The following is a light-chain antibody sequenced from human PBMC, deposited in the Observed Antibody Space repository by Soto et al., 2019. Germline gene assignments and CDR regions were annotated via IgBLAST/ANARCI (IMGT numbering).Light chain of an antibody. CDR1: QSISSY. CDR3: QQSYSTHSIT. Sequence: DIQMTQSPSSLSASVGDRVTITCRESQSISSYLNWYQQKPGKAPKLLIYAASSLQSGVPSRFSGSGSGTDFTLTISSLQPEDFATYYCQQSYSTHSITFGQGTRLETK. V-gene: IGKV1-39*01. J-gene: IGKJ5*01. CDR2: AAS.